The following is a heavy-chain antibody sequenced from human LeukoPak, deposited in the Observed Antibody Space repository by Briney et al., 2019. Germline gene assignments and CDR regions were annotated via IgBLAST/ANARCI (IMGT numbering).Heavy chain of an antibody. CDR1: GGSFSGYY. J-gene: IGHJ5*02. Sequence: SETLSLTCAVYGGSFSGYYWSWIRRPPGKGLEWIGEINHSGSTNYNPSLKSRVTISVDTSKNQFSLKLSSVTAADTAVYYCAMYDYGDYWFDPWGQGTLVTVSS. CDR3: AMYDYGDYWFDP. CDR2: INHSGST. D-gene: IGHD4-17*01. V-gene: IGHV4-34*01.